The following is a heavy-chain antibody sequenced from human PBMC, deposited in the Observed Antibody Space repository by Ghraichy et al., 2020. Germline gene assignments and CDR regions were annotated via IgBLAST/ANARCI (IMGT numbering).Heavy chain of an antibody. Sequence: GESLNISCAASGFTFSSYAMHWVRQAPGKGLEWVAVISYDGSNKYYADSVKGRFTISRDNSKNTLYLQMNSLRAEDTAVYYCARDFLDTADYWGQGTLVTVSS. CDR3: ARDFLDTADY. D-gene: IGHD5-18*01. CDR1: GFTFSSYA. J-gene: IGHJ4*02. CDR2: ISYDGSNK. V-gene: IGHV3-30-3*01.